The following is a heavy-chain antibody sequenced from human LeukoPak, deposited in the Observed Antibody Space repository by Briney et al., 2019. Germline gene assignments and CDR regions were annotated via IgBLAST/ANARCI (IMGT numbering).Heavy chain of an antibody. CDR3: AKYTAAGTLDPFDY. Sequence: GGSLRLSCAASGFTFSNYAMNWLRQAPGKGLEWVSYISTTSRTIYYPDSVKGRFTISRDNSKNTLYLQMNSLRAEDTAVYYCAKYTAAGTLDPFDYWGQGTLVTVSS. J-gene: IGHJ4*02. D-gene: IGHD6-13*01. CDR2: ISTTSRTI. CDR1: GFTFSNYA. V-gene: IGHV3-48*01.